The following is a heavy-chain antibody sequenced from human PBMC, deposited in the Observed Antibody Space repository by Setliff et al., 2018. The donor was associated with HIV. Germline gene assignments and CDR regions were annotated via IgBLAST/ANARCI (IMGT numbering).Heavy chain of an antibody. CDR1: GFTFTSYW. Sequence: PGGSLRLSCAASGFTFTSYWMYWVRQAPGKGLEWVANIKEDGSEQYYADSVKGRFTISRDNSRNSLYLQIKTLRPEDTAVYYCARDALFASGRGYFDSWGQGALVTVSS. V-gene: IGHV3-7*01. J-gene: IGHJ4*02. CDR2: IKEDGSEQ. CDR3: ARDALFASGRGYFDS. D-gene: IGHD2-8*02.